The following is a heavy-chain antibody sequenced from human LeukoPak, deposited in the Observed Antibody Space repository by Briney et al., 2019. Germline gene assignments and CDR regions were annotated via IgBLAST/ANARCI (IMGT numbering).Heavy chain of an antibody. J-gene: IGHJ6*02. CDR3: ARDAPCRLGYCSGGSCYAGGYYYYGMDV. V-gene: IGHV1-18*01. CDR2: ISAYNGNT. CDR1: GYTFTSYG. Sequence: ASVKVSCKASGYTFTSYGISWVRQAPGQGLEWMGWISAYNGNTNYAQKLQGRVTMTTDTSTSTAYMELRSLRSDDTAVYYCARDAPCRLGYCSGGSCYAGGYYYYGMDVWGQGATVTVSS. D-gene: IGHD2-15*01.